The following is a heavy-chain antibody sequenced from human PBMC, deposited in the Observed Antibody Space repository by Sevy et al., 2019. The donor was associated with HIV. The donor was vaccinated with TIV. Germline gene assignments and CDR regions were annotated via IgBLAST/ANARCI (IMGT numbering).Heavy chain of an antibody. Sequence: GGSLRLSCAASEFTFSNYYMTWIRQAPGKGLEWISYISGRSSYTKYADSVRGRFTISRDNTKNLLYLQMNSLRVEDTAVYYCARSRSNYADYYFDYWGHGTLVTVSS. CDR2: ISGRSSYT. D-gene: IGHD4-17*01. J-gene: IGHJ4*01. V-gene: IGHV3-11*06. CDR3: ARSRSNYADYYFDY. CDR1: EFTFSNYY.